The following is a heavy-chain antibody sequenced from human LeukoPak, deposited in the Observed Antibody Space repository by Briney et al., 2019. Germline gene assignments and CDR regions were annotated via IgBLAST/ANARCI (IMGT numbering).Heavy chain of an antibody. D-gene: IGHD3-10*01. CDR1: GFTFSSYS. CDR2: ISSSRSYI. CDR3: YYADSVKGRFTISRDNAKTSLYLQMNSLRAEDTAVYYCARDSEVVPASRGYYGMDV. V-gene: IGHV3-21*01. Sequence: GGSLRLSCAASGFTFSSYSMNWVRQAPGKGLEWVSSISSSRSYIYYAASVKGRFTISRDTAKTYMYLQMNSLKAEDQAWSYIYYADSVKGRFTISRDNAKTSLYLQMNSLRAEDTAVYYCARDSEVVPASRGYYGMDVWGQGTTVTVSS. J-gene: IGHJ6*02.